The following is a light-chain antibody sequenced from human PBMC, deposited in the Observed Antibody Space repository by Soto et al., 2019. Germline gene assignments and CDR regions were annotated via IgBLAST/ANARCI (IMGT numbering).Light chain of an antibody. V-gene: IGKV3-15*01. CDR1: QNVSSN. J-gene: IGKJ5*01. CDR3: QQYNNWPPRIT. Sequence: EIVMTQSPATLSVSPGERANLSCRASQNVSSNLAWYQQKPGQATRLLIYGASTRDTGIPARFSGSGSGTEFTLTISSLQSEDFAVYYCQQYNNWPPRITFGQGTRLEIK. CDR2: GAS.